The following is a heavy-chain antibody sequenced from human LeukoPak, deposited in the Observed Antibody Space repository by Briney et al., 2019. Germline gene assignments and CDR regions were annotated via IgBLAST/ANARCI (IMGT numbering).Heavy chain of an antibody. D-gene: IGHD5-18*01. CDR3: VQGWDTAMVNDAFDI. CDR2: IIPIFGTA. CDR1: GGTFSSYA. J-gene: IGHJ3*02. V-gene: IGHV1-69*13. Sequence: SVKVSCKASGGTFSSYAISWVRQAPGQGLEWMGGIIPIFGTANYAQKFQGRVTITADESTSTAYMELSSLRSEDTAVYYCVQGWDTAMVNDAFDIWGQGTMVTVSS.